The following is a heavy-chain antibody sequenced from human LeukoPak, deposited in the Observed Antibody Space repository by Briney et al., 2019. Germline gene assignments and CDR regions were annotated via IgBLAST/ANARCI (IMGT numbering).Heavy chain of an antibody. CDR2: INHSGST. Sequence: SETLSLTCAVYGGSFSGYYWSWIRQPPGKGLEWIGEINHSGSTNYNPSLKSRVTISVDTSKNQFSLKLSSVTAADTAVYYCARRNYYYGMDVWGQGTTVTVSS. CDR3: ARRNYYYGMDV. J-gene: IGHJ6*02. V-gene: IGHV4-34*01. CDR1: GGSFSGYY.